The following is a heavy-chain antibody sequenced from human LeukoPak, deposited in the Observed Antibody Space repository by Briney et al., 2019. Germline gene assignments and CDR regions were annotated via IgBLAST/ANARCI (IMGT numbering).Heavy chain of an antibody. CDR1: GFTFSSYA. V-gene: IGHV3-30-3*01. CDR3: WAVETSLYGDGWGSDLDAFDI. CDR2: ISYDGSNK. J-gene: IGHJ3*02. Sequence: GGSLRLSCAASGFTFSSYAMHWVRQAPGKGLEWVAVISYDGSNKYYADSVKGRFTISRDNSKNTLYLQMNSLRAEDTAVYYCWAVETSLYGDGWGSDLDAFDIWGQGTMVTVSS. D-gene: IGHD4-17*01.